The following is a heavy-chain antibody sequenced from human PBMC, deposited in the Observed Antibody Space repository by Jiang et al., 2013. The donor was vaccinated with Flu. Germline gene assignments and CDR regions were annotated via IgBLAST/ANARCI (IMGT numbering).Heavy chain of an antibody. V-gene: IGHV3-23*01. D-gene: IGHD6-19*01. J-gene: IGHJ6*02. CDR1: GFTFSSYA. Sequence: QLLESGGGLVQPGGSLRLSCAASGFTFSSYAMSWVRQAPGKGLEWVSAISGSGGSTYYADSVKGRFTISRDNSKNTLYLQMNSLRAEDTAVYYCAKAERYSSATFPGYGMDVWGQGTTVTVSS. CDR2: ISGSGGST. CDR3: AKAERYSSATFPGYGMDV.